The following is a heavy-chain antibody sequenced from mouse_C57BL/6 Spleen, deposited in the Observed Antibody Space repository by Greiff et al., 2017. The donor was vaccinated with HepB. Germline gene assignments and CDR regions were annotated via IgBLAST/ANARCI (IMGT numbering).Heavy chain of an antibody. D-gene: IGHD1-1*01. CDR2: IDPSDSYN. Sequence: QVQLQQSGAELVKPGASVKLPCKASGYTFTSYWIQWVKQRPGQGLEWIGEIDPSDSYNNYNQKFKGKATLTVDTSSSTAYMQLSSLTSEDSAVYYCAMGTTVVADYFDYWGQGTTLTVSS. J-gene: IGHJ2*01. V-gene: IGHV1-50*01. CDR1: GYTFTSYW. CDR3: AMGTTVVADYFDY.